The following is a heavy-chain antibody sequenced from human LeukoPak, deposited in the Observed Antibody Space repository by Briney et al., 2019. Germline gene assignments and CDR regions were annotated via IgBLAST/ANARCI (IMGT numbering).Heavy chain of an antibody. CDR1: GFTFSSYD. J-gene: IGHJ6*02. V-gene: IGHV3-13*01. CDR2: IGTAGDT. CDR3: ARAKGYYYGMDV. Sequence: GGSLRLPCAASGFTFSSYDMHWVRQATGKGLEWVSAIGTAGDTYYPGSVKGRFTISRENAKNSLYLQMNSLRAGDTAVYYCARAKGYYYGMDVWGQGTTVTVSS.